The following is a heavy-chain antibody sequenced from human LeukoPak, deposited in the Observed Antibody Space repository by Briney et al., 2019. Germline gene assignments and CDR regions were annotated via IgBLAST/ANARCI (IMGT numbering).Heavy chain of an antibody. J-gene: IGHJ4*02. D-gene: IGHD1-26*01. CDR3: TRVLSIVGATIIDY. V-gene: IGHV3-72*01. Sequence: GSLRLSCTASGFPFSDHYIDWVRQAPGKGLEWVGRSRPKANDYTTDFAASVRGRFTISRDDSKNLLYLQMNSLKSEDTAVYYCTRVLSIVGATIIDYWGQGTLVTVSS. CDR1: GFPFSDHY. CDR2: SRPKANDYTT.